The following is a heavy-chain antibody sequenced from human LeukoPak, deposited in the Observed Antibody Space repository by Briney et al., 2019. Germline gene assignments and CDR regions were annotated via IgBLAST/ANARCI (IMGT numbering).Heavy chain of an antibody. V-gene: IGHV4-59*01. Sequence: SETLSLTCTVSGASINNYYWSWIRQPPGKGLEWIGYISYSGSTNYNPSLKSRVTIPIDTSTKQFFLRLSSVTAADTAVYYCARVPRSSGTYWLDPYYFDYWGQGTLVTVSS. D-gene: IGHD1-26*01. J-gene: IGHJ4*02. CDR1: GASINNYY. CDR2: ISYSGST. CDR3: ARVPRSSGTYWLDPYYFDY.